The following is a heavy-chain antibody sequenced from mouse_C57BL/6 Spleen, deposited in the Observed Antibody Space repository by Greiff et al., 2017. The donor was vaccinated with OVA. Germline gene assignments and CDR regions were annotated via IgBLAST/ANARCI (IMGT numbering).Heavy chain of an antibody. D-gene: IGHD1-1*01. CDR3: AREARSPFFDY. J-gene: IGHJ2*01. Sequence: EVQLVESGPGLVKPSQSLSLTCSVTGYSITSGYYWNWIRQFPGNKLEWMGYISYDGSNNYNPSLKNRISITRDTSKNQFFLKLNSVTTEDTATYYCAREARSPFFDYWGQGTTLTVSS. V-gene: IGHV3-6*01. CDR1: GYSITSGYY. CDR2: ISYDGSN.